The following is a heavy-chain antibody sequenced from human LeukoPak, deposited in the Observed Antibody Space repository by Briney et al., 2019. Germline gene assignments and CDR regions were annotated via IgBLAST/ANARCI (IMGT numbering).Heavy chain of an antibody. V-gene: IGHV1-2*02. Sequence: ASVTVSCKASGYTFTGYYMHWVRQAPGQGLEWMGWINPNSGGTNYAQKFQGRVTMTRDTSISTAYMELSRLRSDDTAVYYCARDRDSSGEYFQHWGQGTLVTVSS. CDR3: ARDRDSSGEYFQH. CDR1: GYTFTGYY. D-gene: IGHD6-6*01. J-gene: IGHJ1*01. CDR2: INPNSGGT.